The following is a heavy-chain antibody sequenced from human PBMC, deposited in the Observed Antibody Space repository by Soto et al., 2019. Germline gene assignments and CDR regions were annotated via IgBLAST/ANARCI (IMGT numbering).Heavy chain of an antibody. J-gene: IGHJ3*02. CDR2: IYPGDSDT. CDR3: ARSIAVAGNMGGAFDI. Sequence: GESLKISCKGSGYSFTSYWIGWVRQMPGKGLEWMGIIYPGDSDTRYSPSFQGQVTISADKSISTAYLQWSSLEASDTAMYYCARSIAVAGNMGGAFDIWGQGTMVTVSS. D-gene: IGHD6-19*01. CDR1: GYSFTSYW. V-gene: IGHV5-51*01.